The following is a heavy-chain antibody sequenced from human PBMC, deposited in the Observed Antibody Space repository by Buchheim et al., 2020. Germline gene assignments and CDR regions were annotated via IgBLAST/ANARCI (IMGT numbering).Heavy chain of an antibody. CDR3: ARVWYGDYDHGAYMDV. D-gene: IGHD4-17*01. Sequence: QVQLVQSGAEVKKPGSSVKVSCKASGGTFSSYAISWVPQAPGQGLEWMGRIIPILGIANYAQKFQGRVTITADKSTSTAYMELSSLRSEDTAVYYCARVWYGDYDHGAYMDVWGQGTT. CDR2: IIPILGIA. J-gene: IGHJ6*02. CDR1: GGTFSSYA. V-gene: IGHV1-69*04.